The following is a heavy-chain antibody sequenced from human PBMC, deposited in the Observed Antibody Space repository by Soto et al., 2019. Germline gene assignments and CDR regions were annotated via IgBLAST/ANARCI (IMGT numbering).Heavy chain of an antibody. J-gene: IGHJ6*02. CDR3: AKGTITIFGVVHPYGMDV. D-gene: IGHD3-3*01. CDR2: ISGSGGST. CDR1: GFTFSSYA. V-gene: IGHV3-23*01. Sequence: GGSLRLSCAASGFTFSSYAMSWVRQAPGKGLEWVSAISGSGGSTYYADSVKGRFTISRDNSKNTLYLKMNSLRAEDTAVYYCAKGTITIFGVVHPYGMDVWGQGTTVTVSS.